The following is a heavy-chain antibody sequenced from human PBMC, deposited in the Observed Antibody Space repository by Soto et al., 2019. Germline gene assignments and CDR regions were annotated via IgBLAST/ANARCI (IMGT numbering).Heavy chain of an antibody. Sequence: QVQLVQSGAEVKKPGASVKVSCKASGYTFTSYGISWVRQAPGQGLEWMGWISAYNGNTNYAQKLQGRVTMTTDTSTSTAYMELRSLRSDDTAVYYCARGRGLRYFDWSRDDAFDIWGQGTMVTVSS. CDR3: ARGRGLRYFDWSRDDAFDI. D-gene: IGHD3-9*01. CDR1: GYTFTSYG. V-gene: IGHV1-18*01. J-gene: IGHJ3*02. CDR2: ISAYNGNT.